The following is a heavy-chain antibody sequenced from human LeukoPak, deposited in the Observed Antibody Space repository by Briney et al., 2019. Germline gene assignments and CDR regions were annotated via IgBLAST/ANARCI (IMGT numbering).Heavy chain of an antibody. V-gene: IGHV3-30*06. CDR3: ATLDWCHGVLVACGLSEF. CDR2: VSIDGRKK. Sequence: GRSLRLSCATSGFTFGSYGMLWVRQAPGKGLEWLAVVSIDGRKKWYADSVKGRFTISRDNSKSTVHLQMNSLRHEDSAVYYCATLDWCHGVLVACGLSEFWGQGSLVTVSS. J-gene: IGHJ4*02. D-gene: IGHD3-16*02. CDR1: GFTFGSYG.